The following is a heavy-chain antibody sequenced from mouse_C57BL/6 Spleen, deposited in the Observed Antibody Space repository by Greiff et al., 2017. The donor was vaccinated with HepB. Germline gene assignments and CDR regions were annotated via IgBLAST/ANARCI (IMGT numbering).Heavy chain of an antibody. CDR1: GFTFSSYG. Sequence: ESGGDLVKPGGSLKLSCAASGFTFSSYGMSWVRQTPDKRLEWVATISSGGSYTYYPDSVKGRFTISRDNAKNTLYLQMSSLKSEDTAMYYCANWDSSFAYWGQGTLVTVSA. CDR2: ISSGGSYT. V-gene: IGHV5-6*01. CDR3: ANWDSSFAY. J-gene: IGHJ3*01. D-gene: IGHD4-1*01.